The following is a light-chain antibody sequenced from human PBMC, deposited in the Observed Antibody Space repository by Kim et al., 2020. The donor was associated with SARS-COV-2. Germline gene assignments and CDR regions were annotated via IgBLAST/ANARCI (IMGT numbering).Light chain of an antibody. CDR3: CSYAGSKNFEV. CDR1: IRHIRAYNY. J-gene: IGLJ3*02. Sequence: SVIFFCPGTIRHIRAYNYVSWYQQHPGEAPELIIFEGSKRPSGVPDRFSGAKSGNTDSLTVSGLQAEYEADYYCCSYAGSKNFEVFGGGTPLTVL. V-gene: IGLV2-8*01. CDR2: EGS.